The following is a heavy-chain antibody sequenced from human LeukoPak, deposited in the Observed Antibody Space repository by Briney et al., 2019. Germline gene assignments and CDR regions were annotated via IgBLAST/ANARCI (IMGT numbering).Heavy chain of an antibody. CDR2: INQDGSEK. CDR3: ARGYCSGGSCYGGGFDS. J-gene: IGHJ4*02. V-gene: IGHV3-7*04. CDR1: EFTFSSYW. D-gene: IGHD2-15*01. Sequence: GGSLRLSCAASEFTFSSYWMSWVRQAPGKGLEWVANINQDGSEKYYVDSVKGRFTISRDNAKNSLYLQVNSLRAEDTAVYYCARGYCSGGSCYGGGFDSWGQGTLVTVSS.